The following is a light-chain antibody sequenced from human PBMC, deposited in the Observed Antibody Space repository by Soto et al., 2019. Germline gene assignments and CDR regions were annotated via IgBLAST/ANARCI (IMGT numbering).Light chain of an antibody. CDR1: QSLVYGDGNTY. J-gene: IGKJ1*01. CDR2: KVS. CDR3: MQSIQLPRT. Sequence: DVVMTQSPLSLPVTLGQPASISCRSSQSLVYGDGNTYLNWFQQRPGQSPRRLIYKVSNRDSGVPDRFSGSGSGTDFTLKISRVEAEDVGVYYCMQSIQLPRTFGQGTKVDIK. V-gene: IGKV2-30*01.